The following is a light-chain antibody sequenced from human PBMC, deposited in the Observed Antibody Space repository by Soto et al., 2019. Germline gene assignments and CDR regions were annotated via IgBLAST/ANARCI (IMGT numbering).Light chain of an antibody. CDR1: SSNIGNNY. V-gene: IGLV1-51*01. CDR2: DNN. CDR3: GTWDSRLRVVV. Sequence: QSVLTQPPSVSAAPRQKVTISCSGSSSNIGNNYVSWYHRVPGTAPKLLIYDNNERPSAIPDRFSGSKSGTSATLDITGLQTGDEGDYYCGTWDSRLRVVVFGGGTKVTVL. J-gene: IGLJ2*01.